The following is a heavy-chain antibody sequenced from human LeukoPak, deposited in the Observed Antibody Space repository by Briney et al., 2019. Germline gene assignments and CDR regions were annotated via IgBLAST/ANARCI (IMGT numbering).Heavy chain of an antibody. J-gene: IGHJ4*02. CDR1: GGSISSSSYY. D-gene: IGHD4-17*01. V-gene: IGHV4-39*07. Sequence: SETLSLTCTVSGGSISSSSYYWGWIRQPPGKGLEWIGSIYYSGSTYYNPSLKSRVTISVDTSKNQFSLKLSSVTAADTAVYYCARGWKGLDGDYPYWGQGTLVTVSS. CDR2: IYYSGST. CDR3: ARGWKGLDGDYPY.